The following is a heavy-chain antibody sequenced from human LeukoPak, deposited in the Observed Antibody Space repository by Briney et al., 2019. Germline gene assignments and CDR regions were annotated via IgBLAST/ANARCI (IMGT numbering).Heavy chain of an antibody. CDR3: ARQGVSITMVRGPYYFDY. CDR1: GFTVSSNY. Sequence: GGSLRLSCAASGFTVSSNYMSWVRQAPGKGLEWVSVIYSGGSTYYADPVKGRFTISRDNSKNTLYLQMNSLRAEDTAVYYCARQGVSITMVRGPYYFDYWGQGTLVTVSS. CDR2: IYSGGST. J-gene: IGHJ4*02. V-gene: IGHV3-53*01. D-gene: IGHD3-10*01.